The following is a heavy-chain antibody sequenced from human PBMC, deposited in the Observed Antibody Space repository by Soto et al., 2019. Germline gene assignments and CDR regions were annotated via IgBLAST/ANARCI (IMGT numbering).Heavy chain of an antibody. V-gene: IGHV1-2*02. CDR3: ATLLHYSQSGASSHSGCDM. D-gene: IGHD6-19*01. J-gene: IGHJ4*01. Sequence: ASVKVSCKDSGYKFTYYFIHWVRQPPGQGGEGIRWINPYSCGAGLSQRVHGRVTMTRDTTISTAYMEVSSQGSYETAVSYCATLLHYSQSGASSHSGCDMWGQGPLVPVSS. CDR1: GYKFTYYF. CDR2: INPYSCGA.